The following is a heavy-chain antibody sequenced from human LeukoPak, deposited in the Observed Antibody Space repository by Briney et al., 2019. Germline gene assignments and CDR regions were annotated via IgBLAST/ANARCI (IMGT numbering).Heavy chain of an antibody. V-gene: IGHV1-8*01. Sequence: ASVKVSCKASGYTFTSYDINWVRQATGQGLEWMGWINPNSGNTGYAQKFQGRVTMTRNTSISTAYMELSSLRSEDTAVYYCPRWDGGYMNAFDIWGQGTMVTVSS. J-gene: IGHJ3*02. CDR2: INPNSGNT. D-gene: IGHD2-15*01. CDR1: GYTFTSYD. CDR3: PRWDGGYMNAFDI.